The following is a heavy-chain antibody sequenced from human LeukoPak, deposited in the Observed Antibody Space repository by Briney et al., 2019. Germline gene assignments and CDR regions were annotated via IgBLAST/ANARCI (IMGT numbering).Heavy chain of an antibody. Sequence: PSETLSLTCSVSRYSISSGYFWGWIRQPPGQGLEWIGSFYQSVSTYYNPSLKSRVAISADTSNNQFSLELSSVTAADTAVYYCASGRGRLARGRSYYFDYWGQGTLVTVSS. CDR3: ASGRGRLARGRSYYFDY. CDR1: RYSISSGYF. V-gene: IGHV4-38-2*02. J-gene: IGHJ4*02. D-gene: IGHD3-16*01. CDR2: FYQSVST.